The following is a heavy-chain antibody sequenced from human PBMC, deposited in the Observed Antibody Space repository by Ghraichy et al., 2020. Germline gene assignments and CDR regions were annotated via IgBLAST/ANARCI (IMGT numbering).Heavy chain of an antibody. CDR3: AGAFDI. CDR1: GFTFSSYS. J-gene: IGHJ3*02. CDR2: IGSGGSSI. Sequence: GGSLRLSCAASGFTFSSYSMNWVRQAPGKGLEWVSYIGSGGSSIYYADSVKGRFTISRDNARNSLYLQMNSLRDEDTAVYYCAGAFDIWGQGTMVTVSS. V-gene: IGHV3-48*02.